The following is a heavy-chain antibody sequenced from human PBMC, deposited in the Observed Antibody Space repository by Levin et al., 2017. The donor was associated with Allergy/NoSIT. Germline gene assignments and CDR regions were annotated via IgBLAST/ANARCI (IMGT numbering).Heavy chain of an antibody. V-gene: IGHV3-23*01. CDR1: GFTFSSYA. D-gene: IGHD3-10*01. CDR2: ISGSGGST. CDR3: AKDAVAIRLLWFGESPLYYFDY. Sequence: GGSLRLSCAASGFTFSSYAMSWVRQAPGKGLEWVSAISGSGGSTYYADSVKGRFTISRDNSKNTLYLQMNSLRAEDTAVYYCAKDAVAIRLLWFGESPLYYFDYWGQGTLVTVSS. J-gene: IGHJ4*02.